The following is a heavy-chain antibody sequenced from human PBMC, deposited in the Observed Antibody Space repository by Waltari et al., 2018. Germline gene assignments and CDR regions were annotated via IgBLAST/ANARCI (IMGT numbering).Heavy chain of an antibody. Sequence: QVQLQQWGAGLLKPSETLSLTCAVYGGSFSGYYWSWIRQPPGKGLEWIGEINHSGSTNYNPSPKIRVTISVYTSKNQFSLKLSSVTAADTAVYYCRVVAANPGPRAPRGFDYWGQGTLVTVSS. CDR3: RVVAANPGPRAPRGFDY. V-gene: IGHV4-34*01. CDR2: INHSGST. J-gene: IGHJ4*02. CDR1: GGSFSGYY. D-gene: IGHD2-15*01.